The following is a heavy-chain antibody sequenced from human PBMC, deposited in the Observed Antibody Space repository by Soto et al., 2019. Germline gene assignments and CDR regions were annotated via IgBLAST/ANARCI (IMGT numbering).Heavy chain of an antibody. Sequence: SETLSFTCTVSGGSISGYYWSWIRQPPGKGLEWIGYMYNTGSTVYNPSFKSRVTISVDTSKNQFSLKLNSVTAADTAVYYCARDLWGYCGTDCYPLDVWGQGTTVTVS. D-gene: IGHD2-21*02. CDR3: ARDLWGYCGTDCYPLDV. CDR1: GGSISGYY. J-gene: IGHJ6*02. CDR2: MYNTGST. V-gene: IGHV4-59*01.